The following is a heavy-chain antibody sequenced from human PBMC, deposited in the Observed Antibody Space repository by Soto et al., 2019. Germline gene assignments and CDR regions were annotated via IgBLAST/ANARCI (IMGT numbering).Heavy chain of an antibody. V-gene: IGHV4-31*03. CDR3: AREGRSAAPQAGFDF. CDR1: GNSISTGAYY. J-gene: IGHJ4*02. CDR2: IFYIGTT. Sequence: PWETLSLTCTVSGNSISTGAYYWSWLRQHPVKGLEWIGHIFYIGTTHYSPSLESRVTISVDTSKNQFSLKLTSVTVADTAVYYCAREGRSAAPQAGFDFWGQGSLVTVSS. D-gene: IGHD3-10*01.